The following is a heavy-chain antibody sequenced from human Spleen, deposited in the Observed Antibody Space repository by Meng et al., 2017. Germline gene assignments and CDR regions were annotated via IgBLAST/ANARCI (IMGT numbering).Heavy chain of an antibody. Sequence: QTLSLTCVVSGGSFSDYYWSWIRQPPGKGLEWIGEVNHSGSTNYNPSLESRATISVDTSQNNLSLKLSSVTAADSAVYYCARGPTTMAHDFDYWGQGTLVTVSS. V-gene: IGHV4-34*01. J-gene: IGHJ4*02. D-gene: IGHD4-11*01. CDR2: VNHSGST. CDR3: ARGPTTMAHDFDY. CDR1: GGSFSDYY.